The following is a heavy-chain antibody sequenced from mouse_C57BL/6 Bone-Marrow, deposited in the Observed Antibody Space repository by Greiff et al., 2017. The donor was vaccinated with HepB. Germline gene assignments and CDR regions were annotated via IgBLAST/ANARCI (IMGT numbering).Heavy chain of an antibody. D-gene: IGHD2-4*01. CDR2: IDPSDSYT. CDR1: GYTFTSYW. CDR3: ARGLRRRGDYAMDY. Sequence: QVQLQQSGAELVKPGASVKLSCKASGYTFTSYWMQWVKQRPGQGLEWIGEIDPSDSYTNYNQKLKGKATLTVDTSSSTAYMQLSSLTSEDSAVYYCARGLRRRGDYAMDYWGQGTSVTVSS. V-gene: IGHV1-50*01. J-gene: IGHJ4*01.